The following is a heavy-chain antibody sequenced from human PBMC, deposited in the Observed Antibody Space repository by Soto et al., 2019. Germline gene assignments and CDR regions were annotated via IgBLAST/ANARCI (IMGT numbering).Heavy chain of an antibody. V-gene: IGHV3-33*01. CDR1: GFTFSSYG. D-gene: IGHD6-19*01. Sequence: QVQLVESGGGVVQPGRSLRLSCAASGFTFSSYGMHWVRQAPGKGLEWVAVIWYDGSNKYYADSVKGRFTISRDNSKNTLYLQMNSLRAEDTAVYYCARDQYSSDWSPKMVFDYWGQGTLVTVSS. J-gene: IGHJ4*02. CDR3: ARDQYSSDWSPKMVFDY. CDR2: IWYDGSNK.